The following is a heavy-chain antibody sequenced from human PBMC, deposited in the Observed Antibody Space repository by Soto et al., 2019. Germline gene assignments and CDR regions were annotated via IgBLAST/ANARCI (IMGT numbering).Heavy chain of an antibody. V-gene: IGHV1-18*01. CDR1: GYTFTTSG. J-gene: IGHJ6*02. D-gene: IGHD1-26*01. Sequence: QVQLVQSGPEVRKPGASVKVSCEASGYTFTTSGISWVRQVPGPGLEWMGRISTYNGDKNSAQNFQGRVLMTADTSTGTAYMELMSLKSDDTAVYYCARQGSWPYYYYGLDVWGQGTIVTVSS. CDR3: ARQGSWPYYYYGLDV. CDR2: ISTYNGDK.